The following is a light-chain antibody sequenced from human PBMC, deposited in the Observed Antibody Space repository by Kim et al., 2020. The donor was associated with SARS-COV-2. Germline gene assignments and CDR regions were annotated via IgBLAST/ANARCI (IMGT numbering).Light chain of an antibody. CDR2: AAS. V-gene: IGKV1-27*01. J-gene: IGKJ1*01. CDR3: QRYNSAPQT. Sequence: ASIGDTVTITCRASQGISNSLAWYQQKPGKVPKLLISAASALQSGVPSRFSGSGSGTDFTLTINSLQPEDVATYYCQRYNSAPQTFGQGTKVDIK. CDR1: QGISNS.